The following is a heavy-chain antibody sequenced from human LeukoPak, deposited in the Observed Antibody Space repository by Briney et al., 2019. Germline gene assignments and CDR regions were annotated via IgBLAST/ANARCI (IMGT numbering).Heavy chain of an antibody. CDR1: GGSFSGYF. CDR3: ARIANENYGDYVNY. J-gene: IGHJ4*02. V-gene: IGHV4-59*08. CDR2: IYYSGST. D-gene: IGHD4-17*01. Sequence: SETLSLTCAAYGGSFSGYFWSWIRQPPGKGLEWIGYIYYSGSTNYNPSLKSRVTISVDTSKNQFSLKLSSVTAADTAVYYCARIANENYGDYVNYWGQGTLVTVSS.